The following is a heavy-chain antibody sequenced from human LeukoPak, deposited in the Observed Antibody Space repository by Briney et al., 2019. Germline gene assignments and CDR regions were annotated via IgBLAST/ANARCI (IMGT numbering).Heavy chain of an antibody. V-gene: IGHV4-59*08. D-gene: IGHD2-15*01. CDR1: GGSISSYY. CDR2: IYYSGST. Sequence: SETLSLTCTVSGGSISSYYWSWIRQPPGKGVEWIGYIYYSGSTIYNPSLKSRVTISVDTSKNQFSLKLSSVTAADTAVYYCARIPGSLAYYFDYWGQGTLVTVSS. CDR3: ARIPGSLAYYFDY. J-gene: IGHJ4*02.